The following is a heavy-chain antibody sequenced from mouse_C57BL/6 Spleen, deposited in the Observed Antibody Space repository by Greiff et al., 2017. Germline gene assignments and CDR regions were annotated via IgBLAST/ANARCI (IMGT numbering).Heavy chain of an antibody. CDR1: GYTFTTYP. D-gene: IGHD2-2*01. CDR2: FHPYNDDT. V-gene: IGHV1-47*01. J-gene: IGHJ4*01. Sequence: QVHVKQSGAELVKPGASVKMSCKASGYTFTTYPIEWMKQNHGKSLEWIGNFHPYNDDTKYNEKFKGKATLTVEKSSSTVYLELSRLTSDDSAVYYCARGGYGYDEAMDYWGQGTSVTVSS. CDR3: ARGGYGYDEAMDY.